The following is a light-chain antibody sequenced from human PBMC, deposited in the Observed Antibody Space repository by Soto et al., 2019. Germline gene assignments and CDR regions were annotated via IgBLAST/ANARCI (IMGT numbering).Light chain of an antibody. CDR1: QSVGTY. J-gene: IGKJ1*01. CDR3: QQSYSSART. Sequence: DIQMTQSPCSLSASVGDRVTITCRASQSVGTYLNWYRQKPGKAPYLLIYGVSSLHSGVPSRFSGSGSETDFTLTIGRLQREDVATYYCQQSYSSARTFGQRTKVETK. CDR2: GVS. V-gene: IGKV1-39*01.